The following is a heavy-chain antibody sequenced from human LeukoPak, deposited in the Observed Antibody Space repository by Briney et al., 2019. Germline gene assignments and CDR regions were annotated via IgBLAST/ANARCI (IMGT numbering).Heavy chain of an antibody. Sequence: PGGSLRLSCAAPGFTFSSYGMHWVRQAPGKGLEWVAFIRYDGSNKYYADSVKGRFTISRDNSKNTLYLQMNSLRAEDTAVYYCAKAAIVGATLFDYWGQGTLVPVSS. V-gene: IGHV3-30*02. CDR3: AKAAIVGATLFDY. CDR2: IRYDGSNK. J-gene: IGHJ4*02. CDR1: GFTFSSYG. D-gene: IGHD1-26*01.